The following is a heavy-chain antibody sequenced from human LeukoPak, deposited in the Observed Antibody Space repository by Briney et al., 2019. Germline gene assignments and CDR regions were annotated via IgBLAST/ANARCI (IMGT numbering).Heavy chain of an antibody. J-gene: IGHJ4*02. D-gene: IGHD4-17*01. CDR3: ARGVDGDYSFDY. Sequence: GGSLRLSCAASGFTVSSNYMSWVRQAPGKGLEWVSVIYSGGSTYYADSVKGRFTISRDNSKNTLYLQMNSLRAEDTAVYYCARGVDGDYSFDYRGQGTLVTVSS. V-gene: IGHV3-53*01. CDR1: GFTVSSNY. CDR2: IYSGGST.